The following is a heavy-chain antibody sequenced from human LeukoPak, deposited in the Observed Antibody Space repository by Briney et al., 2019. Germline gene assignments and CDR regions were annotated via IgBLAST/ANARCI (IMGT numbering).Heavy chain of an antibody. CDR3: ARGSPYYDFWSGYYPYYYYYMDV. Sequence: SETLSLTCAVYGGSFNGYYWSWIRQPPGKGLEWIGEINHSGSTNYNPSLKSRVTISVDTSKNQFSLKLSSVTAADTAVYYCARGSPYYDFWSGYYPYYYYYMDVWGKGTTVTVSS. D-gene: IGHD3-3*01. CDR1: GGSFNGYY. J-gene: IGHJ6*03. V-gene: IGHV4-34*01. CDR2: INHSGST.